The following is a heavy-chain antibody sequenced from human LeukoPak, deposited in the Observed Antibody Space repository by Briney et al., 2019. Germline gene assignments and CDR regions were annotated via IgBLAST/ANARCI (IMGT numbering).Heavy chain of an antibody. CDR2: INQSGNT. V-gene: IGHV4-34*01. J-gene: IGHJ4*02. Sequence: NPSETLSLTCAVYGGSFSGYYWSWIRQSPGKGLEWIGEINQSGNTNYSPSLKSRVTISVDTSKNQFSLKLSSVTAADTAVYYCARVYCSSTSCYAPFDFWGQGILVTVSS. CDR1: GGSFSGYY. CDR3: ARVYCSSTSCYAPFDF. D-gene: IGHD2-2*01.